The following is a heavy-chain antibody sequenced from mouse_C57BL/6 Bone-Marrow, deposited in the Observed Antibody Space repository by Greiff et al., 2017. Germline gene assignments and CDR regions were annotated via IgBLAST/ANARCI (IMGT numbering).Heavy chain of an antibody. CDR2: IYPGDGDT. D-gene: IGHD2-4*01. CDR1: GYAFSSSW. V-gene: IGHV1-82*01. Sequence: QVQLKQSGPELVKPGASVKISCKASGYAFSSSWMNWVKQRPGKGLEWIGRIYPGDGDTNYNGKFKGKATLTADKSSSTAYMQLSSLTSEDSAVYFCARDYDYDDGVDYWGQGTTLTVSS. J-gene: IGHJ2*01. CDR3: ARDYDYDDGVDY.